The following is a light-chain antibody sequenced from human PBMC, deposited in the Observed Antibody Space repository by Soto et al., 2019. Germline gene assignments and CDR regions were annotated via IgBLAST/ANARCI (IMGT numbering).Light chain of an antibody. Sequence: QSVLTQPPSASGTPGQRVTISCSGSSSNIGSNTVNWYQQLPGTAPKLLIYNNNQRPSGVPDRFSGSKSGTSASLAISGLQSEDEADYYCFSHRGGDSHVFGTGTKVTVL. J-gene: IGLJ1*01. CDR2: NNN. CDR3: FSHRGGDSHV. CDR1: SSNIGSNT. V-gene: IGLV1-44*01.